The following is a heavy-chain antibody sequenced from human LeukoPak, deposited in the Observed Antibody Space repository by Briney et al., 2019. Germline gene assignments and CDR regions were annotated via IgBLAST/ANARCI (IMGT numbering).Heavy chain of an antibody. CDR1: GGSMSSGSSY. D-gene: IGHD2-21*01. J-gene: IGHJ4*02. V-gene: IGHV4-39*01. CDR2: IYYSGST. CDR3: ARHLNNCGDDCYIFDY. Sequence: SETLSLTCTVSGGSMSSGSSYWGWIRQPPGKGLEWIGTIYYSGSTYYNPSLKSRVTISADTSKNQFSLKLSSVTAADTAVYYCARHLNNCGDDCYIFDYWGQGTLVTVSS.